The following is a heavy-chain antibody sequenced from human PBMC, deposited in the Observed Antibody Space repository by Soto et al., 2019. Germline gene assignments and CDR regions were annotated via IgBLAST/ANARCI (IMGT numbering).Heavy chain of an antibody. J-gene: IGHJ3*02. D-gene: IGHD2-21*01. V-gene: IGHV5-51*01. Sequence: GESLKISCKVSGYSFPTDWIGWARQKPGKGLDWMGIIYPGDSNSTYGPSFQGQVTFSVDKSISTAYLQWSSLKASDTAMYYCARHDPGINSAAFDIWGQGTMVTVSS. CDR2: IYPGDSNS. CDR1: GYSFPTDW. CDR3: ARHDPGINSAAFDI.